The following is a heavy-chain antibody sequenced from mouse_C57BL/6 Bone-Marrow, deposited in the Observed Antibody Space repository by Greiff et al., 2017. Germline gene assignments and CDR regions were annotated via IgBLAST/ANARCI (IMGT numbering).Heavy chain of an antibody. J-gene: IGHJ2*01. CDR1: GYTFTSYG. CDR2: IYPRSGNT. D-gene: IGHD1-1*02. CDR3: ARWTYGKSY. V-gene: IGHV1-81*01. Sequence: VQLQQSGAELARPGASVKLSCKASGYTFTSYGISWVKQRTGQGLEWIGEIYPRSGNTYYNEKFKGKATLTADKSSSTAYMQLSSLTSEDSAVXYCARWTYGKSYWGQGTTLTVSS.